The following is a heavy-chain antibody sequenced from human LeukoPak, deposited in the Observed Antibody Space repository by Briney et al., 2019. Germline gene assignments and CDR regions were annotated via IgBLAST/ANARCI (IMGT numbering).Heavy chain of an antibody. Sequence: PGGSLRLSCAASGFTFSSYEMNWVRQAPGKGLEWVSNISSSGSTINYADSVKGRFTISRDNAKNALYLQVNSLRAEDTAVYYCARETGFAFDIWGQGTMVTVSS. V-gene: IGHV3-48*03. CDR2: ISSSGSTI. CDR3: ARETGFAFDI. J-gene: IGHJ3*02. CDR1: GFTFSSYE.